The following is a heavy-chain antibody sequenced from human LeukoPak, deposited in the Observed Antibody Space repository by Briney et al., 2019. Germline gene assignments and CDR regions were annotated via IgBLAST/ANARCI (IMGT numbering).Heavy chain of an antibody. D-gene: IGHD2-2*01. J-gene: IGHJ4*02. CDR2: ISSSSSYI. V-gene: IGHV3-21*01. Sequence: PGGSLRLSCAASGFTFSSYSMNWVRQAPGKGLEWVSSISSSSSYIYYADSVKGRFTISRDNAKNSLYLQMNSLRAEDTAVYYCARDDGYCSSTSCANEPPFDYWGQGTLVTVSS. CDR1: GFTFSSYS. CDR3: ARDDGYCSSTSCANEPPFDY.